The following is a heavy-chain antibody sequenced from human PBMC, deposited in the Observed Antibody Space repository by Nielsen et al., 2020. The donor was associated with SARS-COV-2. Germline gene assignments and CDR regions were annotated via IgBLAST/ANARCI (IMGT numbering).Heavy chain of an antibody. J-gene: IGHJ4*02. Sequence: SETLSLTCTVSGGSISSYYWSWIRQPPGKGLEWIGYIYYSGSTNYNPSLKSRVTISVDTSKNQFSLKLSSVTAADTAVYYCAKYYGSGTDYFDFWGQGTLVTVSS. D-gene: IGHD3-10*01. CDR3: AKYYGSGTDYFDF. V-gene: IGHV4-59*13. CDR1: GGSISSYY. CDR2: IYYSGST.